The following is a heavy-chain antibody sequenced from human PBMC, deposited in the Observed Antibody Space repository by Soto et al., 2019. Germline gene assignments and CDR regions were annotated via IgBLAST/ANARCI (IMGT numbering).Heavy chain of an antibody. V-gene: IGHV4-59*01. CDR1: GGSISSYY. D-gene: IGHD5-18*01. J-gene: IGHJ4*02. CDR3: ARREGTAISGPFDY. CDR2: IYYSGST. Sequence: SETLSLTCTVSGGSISSYYWSWIRQPPGKGLEWIGYIYYSGSTNYNPSLKSRVTISVDTSKNQFSLKLSSVTAADTAVYYCARREGTAISGPFDYWGQGTLVTVSS.